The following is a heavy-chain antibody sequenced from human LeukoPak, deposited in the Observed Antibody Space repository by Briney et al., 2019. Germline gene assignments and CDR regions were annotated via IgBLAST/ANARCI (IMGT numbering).Heavy chain of an antibody. D-gene: IGHD5-12*01. CDR3: ARDLQEALYSGYDYYGMDV. CDR1: GFTFSSYS. Sequence: PGGSLRLSCAASGFTFSSYSMNWVRQAPGKGLEWVSSISSSSSYIYYADSVKGRFTISRDNAKNSLYLQMNSLRAEDTAVYYCARDLQEALYSGYDYYGMDVWGQGTTVTVSS. J-gene: IGHJ6*02. CDR2: ISSSSSYI. V-gene: IGHV3-21*01.